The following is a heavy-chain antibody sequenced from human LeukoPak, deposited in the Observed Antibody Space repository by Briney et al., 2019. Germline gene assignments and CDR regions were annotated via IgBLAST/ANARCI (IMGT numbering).Heavy chain of an antibody. CDR2: INPSGAST. CDR3: ARAYYYSMDV. V-gene: IGHV1-46*01. CDR1: GYSFTRYY. J-gene: IGHJ6*02. Sequence: ASVKVSCKASGYSFTRYYLHWVRQAPGQGLEWMGKINPSGASTTYAQKFQGRVTMTRDTSTSTVSMELSSLTSEDTAVYYCARAYYYSMDVWGQGTTVTVSS.